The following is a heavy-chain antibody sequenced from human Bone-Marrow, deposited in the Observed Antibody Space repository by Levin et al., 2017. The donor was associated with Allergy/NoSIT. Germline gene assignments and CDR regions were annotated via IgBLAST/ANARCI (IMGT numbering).Heavy chain of an antibody. J-gene: IGHJ3*02. V-gene: IGHV3-30-3*01. D-gene: IGHD1-26*01. CDR1: GFTFSSYA. Sequence: GGSLRLSCAASGFTFSSYAMHWVRQAPGKGLEWVAVISYDGSNKYYADSVKGRFTISRDNSKNTLYLQMNSLRAEDTAVYYCARSQELEGAFDIWGQGTMVTVSS. CDR2: ISYDGSNK. CDR3: ARSQELEGAFDI.